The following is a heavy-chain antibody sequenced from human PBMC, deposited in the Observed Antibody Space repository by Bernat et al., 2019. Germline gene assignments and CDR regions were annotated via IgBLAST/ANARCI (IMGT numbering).Heavy chain of an antibody. V-gene: IGHV3-30*18. CDR1: GFTFSSYG. J-gene: IGHJ3*02. Sequence: QVQLVESGGGVVQPGRSLRLSCAASGFTFSSYGMHWVRQAPGKGLEWVAVISYDGSNKYYADSVKGRFTISRDNSKNTLYLQMNSLRAEDTAVYYCEKYGEWGGRGYAFDIWGQGTMVTVSS. CDR2: ISYDGSNK. CDR3: EKYGEWGGRGYAFDI. D-gene: IGHD2-15*01.